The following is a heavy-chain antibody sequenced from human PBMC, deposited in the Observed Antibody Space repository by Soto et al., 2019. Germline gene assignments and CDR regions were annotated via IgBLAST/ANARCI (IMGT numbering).Heavy chain of an antibody. V-gene: IGHV1-46*01. J-gene: IGHJ5*02. CDR2: INPSGDST. D-gene: IGHD1-1*01. CDR1: GNTITRHY. CDR3: ARDVSRSDWSACWFDP. Sequence: QVQLVQSGTEVKKPGASVKVSCKAPGNTITRHYMHWVRQAPGQGLEWMGIINPSGDSTNYAQSFQGRVTMTRDTSTSTVYMELSSLRSDDSAVYYCARDVSRSDWSACWFDPWGQGTLVTVSS.